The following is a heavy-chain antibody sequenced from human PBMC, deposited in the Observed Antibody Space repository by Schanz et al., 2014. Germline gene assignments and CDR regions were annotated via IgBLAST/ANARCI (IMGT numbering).Heavy chain of an antibody. J-gene: IGHJ4*02. CDR3: ARANYRRKINFDY. Sequence: QAQLLESGGGLVQPGGSLRLSCGGSGFTFSKYWMSWVRQAPGKGLEWVAVIWNNGVTKYYADSVKGRFTMSRDNSKNTLYLQMNSLRAEDTAVYYCARANYRRKINFDYWGRGTLVTVSS. CDR1: GFTFSKYW. D-gene: IGHD3-10*01. CDR2: IWNNGVTK. V-gene: IGHV3-33*08.